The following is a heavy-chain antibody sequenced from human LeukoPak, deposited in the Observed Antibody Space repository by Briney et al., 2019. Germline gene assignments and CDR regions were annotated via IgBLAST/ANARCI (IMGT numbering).Heavy chain of an antibody. CDR3: AKDVSGSIDS. Sequence: GGSLRLSCAASGFIFSDYNMHWVRQVPGKGLEWVSIISGDGGRTSYADSVKGRVTISRDNSKNSLYLQMNSLRTEDTAFYYCAKDVSGSIDSWGQGTLVTVSA. D-gene: IGHD5/OR15-5a*01. CDR2: ISGDGGRT. J-gene: IGHJ4*02. V-gene: IGHV3-43*02. CDR1: GFIFSDYN.